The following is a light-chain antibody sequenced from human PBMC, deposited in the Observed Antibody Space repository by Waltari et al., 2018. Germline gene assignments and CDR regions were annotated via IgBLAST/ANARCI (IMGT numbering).Light chain of an antibody. CDR1: QSVLHSSNNRNY. CDR2: WAS. J-gene: IGKJ4*01. V-gene: IGKV4-1*01. Sequence: DIVMTQSPDSLAASLADMDTITCKSSQSVLHSSNNRNYLAWYQQKAGQPPKLLFYWASTRESGVPDRFSGSGSRTDFTLTISSLQAEDVAVYYCQQYYSAPFTFGGGTKVEIK. CDR3: QQYYSAPFT.